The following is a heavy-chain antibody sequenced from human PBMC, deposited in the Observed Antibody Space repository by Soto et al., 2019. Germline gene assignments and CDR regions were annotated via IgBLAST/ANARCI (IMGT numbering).Heavy chain of an antibody. V-gene: IGHV3-23*01. Sequence: GSLRLSCATSGFTFNTYPMTWVRQAPGKGLEWVSSISSTAGRTSSYADSVKGRFAISRDFSDNTVYLQMNNLRVDDTAVYFCAKGVLSFHYGMEVWGQGTTVTVSS. CDR2: ISSTAGRTS. D-gene: IGHD3-10*01. CDR3: AKGVLSFHYGMEV. CDR1: GFTFNTYP. J-gene: IGHJ6*02.